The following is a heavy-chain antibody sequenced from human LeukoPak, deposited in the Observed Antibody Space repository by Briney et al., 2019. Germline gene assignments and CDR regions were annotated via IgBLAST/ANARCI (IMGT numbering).Heavy chain of an antibody. CDR3: ARDSDTYDHVWGSYRFDY. V-gene: IGHV1-2*06. Sequence: ASVKVSCKASGYTFTGYYMHWVRQAPGQGLEWMGRINPNSGGTNYAQKFQGRVTMTRDTSISTAYMELSRLRSDDTAVYYCARDSDTYDHVWGSYRFDYWGQGTLVTVSS. J-gene: IGHJ4*02. CDR2: INPNSGGT. D-gene: IGHD3-16*02. CDR1: GYTFTGYY.